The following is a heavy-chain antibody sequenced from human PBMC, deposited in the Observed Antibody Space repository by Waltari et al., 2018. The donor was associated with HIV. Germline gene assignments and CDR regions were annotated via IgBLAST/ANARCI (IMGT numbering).Heavy chain of an antibody. CDR1: GGSIRSSSYY. Sequence: QLQLQESGPGLVKPSETLSLTCTVSGGSIRSSSYYWGWIRQPPGKGLEWIGSIYYSGSTYYNPSLKSRVTISVDTSKNQFSLKLSSVTAADTAVYYCARDIVATISWFDPWGQGTLVTVSS. V-gene: IGHV4-39*07. D-gene: IGHD5-12*01. J-gene: IGHJ5*02. CDR3: ARDIVATISWFDP. CDR2: IYYSGST.